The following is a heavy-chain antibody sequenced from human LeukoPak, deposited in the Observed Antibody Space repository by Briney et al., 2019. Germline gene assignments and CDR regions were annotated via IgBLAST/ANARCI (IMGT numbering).Heavy chain of an antibody. D-gene: IGHD2-2*02. CDR1: GYTFTSYD. J-gene: IGHJ6*03. CDR3: ARDGVVVVPAAIRTGYYYYMDV. CDR2: MNPNSGNT. V-gene: IGHV1-8*01. Sequence: ASVKVSCKASGYTFTSYDINWVRQATGQGLEWMGWMNPNSGNTGYAQKFQGRVTMTRNTSISTAYMELSSLRSEDTAVYYCARDGVVVVPAAIRTGYYYYMDVWGKGTTVTVSS.